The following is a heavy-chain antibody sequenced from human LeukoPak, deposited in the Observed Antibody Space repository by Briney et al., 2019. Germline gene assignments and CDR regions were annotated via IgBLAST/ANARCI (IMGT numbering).Heavy chain of an antibody. CDR1: GYSISSGYY. CDR2: IYHSGST. CDR3: ARLKMVRGGDFDY. D-gene: IGHD3-10*01. J-gene: IGHJ4*02. Sequence: SETLSLTCTVSGYSISSGYYWGWIRQPPGKGLEWIGSIYHSGSTYYNPSLKSRVTISVDTSKNQFSLKLSSVTAADTAVYYCARLKMVRGGDFDYWGQGTLVTVSS. V-gene: IGHV4-38-2*02.